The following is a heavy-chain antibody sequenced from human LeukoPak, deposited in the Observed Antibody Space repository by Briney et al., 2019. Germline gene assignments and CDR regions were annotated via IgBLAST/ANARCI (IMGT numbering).Heavy chain of an antibody. Sequence: GGSLRLSCAASGFIFSHYGMHWVRQAPGKGLEWVAVIWYDGSNKYYADSVKGRFTISRDNSKNTLYLQMNSLRAEDTAVYYCARAYSSGPDAFDIWGQGTMVTVSS. CDR3: ARAYSSGPDAFDI. CDR1: GFIFSHYG. J-gene: IGHJ3*02. D-gene: IGHD6-19*01. V-gene: IGHV3-33*01. CDR2: IWYDGSNK.